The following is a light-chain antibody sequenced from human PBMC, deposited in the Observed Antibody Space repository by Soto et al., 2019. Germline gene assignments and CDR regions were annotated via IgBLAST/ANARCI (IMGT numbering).Light chain of an antibody. CDR2: DAS. CDR3: QQYNSYSTWT. CDR1: QSITGW. J-gene: IGKJ1*01. Sequence: DIQMTQSPSSLCASVGDRVTITCRASQSITGWLAWYQQKPGKAPKPLIYDASSLESGVPSRFSGSGSGTEFTLTISSLQPDDFATYYCQQYNSYSTWTFGQGTTGDIK. V-gene: IGKV1-5*01.